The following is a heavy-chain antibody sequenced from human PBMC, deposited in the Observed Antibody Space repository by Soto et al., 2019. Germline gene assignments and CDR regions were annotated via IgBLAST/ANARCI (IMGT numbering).Heavy chain of an antibody. CDR3: ARKDKSGYFNWFDP. CDR1: GYRFTSYC. V-gene: IGHV5-51*01. CDR2: IFPSDSDT. Sequence: GESLKISCRTSGYRFTSYCIAWVRQMPGKGLEWMGIIFPSDSDTRYSPSFQGQVTISADRSTSTVFLQWASLKASDTAVYFCARKDKSGYFNWFDPWGQGTLVTVSS. D-gene: IGHD3-22*01. J-gene: IGHJ5*02.